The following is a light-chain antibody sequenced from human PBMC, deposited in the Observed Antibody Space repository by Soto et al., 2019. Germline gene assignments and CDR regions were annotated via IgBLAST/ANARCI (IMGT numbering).Light chain of an antibody. CDR2: GAS. CDR3: PHHHGYSQP. CDR1: QRIRYY. V-gene: IGKV1-5*01. Sequence: DIQLTQSPPTLSASVGDRVTITCRASQRIRYYLAWYQQMPGKAPELLIYGASSLQSGVPSRFSGSGSATEVTLTISSLQPADFATYFCPHHHGYSQPFGQGTKVEIK. J-gene: IGKJ1*01.